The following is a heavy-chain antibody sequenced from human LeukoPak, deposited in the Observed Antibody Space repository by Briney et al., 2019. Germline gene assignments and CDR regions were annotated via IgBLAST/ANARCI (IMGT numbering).Heavy chain of an antibody. J-gene: IGHJ4*02. V-gene: IGHV4-31*03. D-gene: IGHD6-6*01. Sequence: SETLSLTCTVSGGSISSGGYYWSWIRQHPGKGLEWIGYIYYSGSTYYNPSLKSRVTISVDTSKNQFSLRLSSVTAADTAVYYCARHRAYSSPSPFDYWGQGTLVTVSS. CDR3: ARHRAYSSPSPFDY. CDR2: IYYSGST. CDR1: GGSISSGGYY.